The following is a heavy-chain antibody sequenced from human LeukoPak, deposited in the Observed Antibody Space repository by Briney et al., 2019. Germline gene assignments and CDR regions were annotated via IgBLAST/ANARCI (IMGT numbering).Heavy chain of an antibody. D-gene: IGHD3-16*02. J-gene: IGHJ5*02. Sequence: GASVKVSCKAFGYTFTRYYMHWVRQAPGQGPEWMGVISPSGGSTTYAQKFQGRVTLTRDMSTSTDYMELRSLKSEDTAVYYCARDNSVGDIAWWFDPWGQGTLVTVSS. CDR2: ISPSGGST. CDR3: ARDNSVGDIAWWFDP. V-gene: IGHV1-46*01. CDR1: GYTFTRYY.